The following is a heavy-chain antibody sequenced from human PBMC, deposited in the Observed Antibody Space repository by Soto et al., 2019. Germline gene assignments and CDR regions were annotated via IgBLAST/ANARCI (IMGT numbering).Heavy chain of an antibody. CDR1: EFTFRGSS. CDR2: IRSKANSYAT. J-gene: IGHJ4*02. V-gene: IGHV3-73*01. Sequence: GGSLRLSCAASEFTFRGSSMHWVRQASGKGLEWVGRIRSKANSYATAYAASVKGRFTISRDDSKNTAYLQMNSLKTEDTAVYYCTITQPIDYWGQGTLVTVSS. CDR3: TITQPIDY.